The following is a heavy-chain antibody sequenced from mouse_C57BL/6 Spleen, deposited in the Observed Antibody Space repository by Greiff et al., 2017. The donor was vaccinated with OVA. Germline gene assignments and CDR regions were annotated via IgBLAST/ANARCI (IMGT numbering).Heavy chain of an antibody. J-gene: IGHJ2*01. CDR2: IYPRDGST. V-gene: IGHV1-85*01. D-gene: IGHD1-1*01. CDR1: GYTFTSYD. CDR3: AREGTTVVATGYFDY. Sequence: QVQLQQSGPELVKPGASVKLSCKASGYTFTSYDINWVKQRPGQGLEWIGWIYPRDGSTKYNEKFKGKATLTVDTSSSTAYMELHSLTSEDSAVYFCAREGTTVVATGYFDYWGQGTTLTVSS.